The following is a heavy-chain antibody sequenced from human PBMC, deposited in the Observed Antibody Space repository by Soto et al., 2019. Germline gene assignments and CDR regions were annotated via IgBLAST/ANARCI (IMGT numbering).Heavy chain of an antibody. V-gene: IGHV3-53*01. J-gene: IGHJ6*02. CDR1: GFTVSSNY. CDR3: ARDRVDTAMADYYYYGMDV. Sequence: GGSLRLSCAASGFTVSSNYMSWVRQAPGKGLEWVSVIYSGGSTYYADSVKGRFTISRDNSKNTLYLQMNSLRAEDTAVYYCARDRVDTAMADYYYYGMDVWGQGTTVTVSS. CDR2: IYSGGST. D-gene: IGHD5-18*01.